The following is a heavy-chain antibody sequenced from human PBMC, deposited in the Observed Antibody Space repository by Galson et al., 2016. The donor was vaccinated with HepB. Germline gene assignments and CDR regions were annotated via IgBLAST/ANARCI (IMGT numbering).Heavy chain of an antibody. D-gene: IGHD3-16*02. CDR2: ATYSADTYSGNA. CDR1: GSSVSNNYY. V-gene: IGHV4-38-2*02. Sequence: SETLSLTCTVSGSSVSNNYYWGWIRQPPGKGLEWIGLATYSADTYSGNAYYSPSLRSRVSMSVDMSKNQFSLKLSSVTAADTAVYYCARDRRRIWGSYRYGAYGMDVWGKGTTVTVSS. CDR3: ARDRRRIWGSYRYGAYGMDV. J-gene: IGHJ6*04.